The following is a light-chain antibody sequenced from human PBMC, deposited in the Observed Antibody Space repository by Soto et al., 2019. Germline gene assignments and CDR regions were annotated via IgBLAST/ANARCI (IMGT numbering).Light chain of an antibody. J-gene: IGKJ5*01. CDR1: QSVSSN. Sequence: EIVMTQSPATLSVSPGERATLSCRASQSVSSNLAWYQQKPGQAPRLLIYGASTRATGIPARFSGSGSGTEFTRTISSLQSEDFEVYYCQQYNNWPSITFGQGTRLEIK. CDR2: GAS. V-gene: IGKV3-15*01. CDR3: QQYNNWPSIT.